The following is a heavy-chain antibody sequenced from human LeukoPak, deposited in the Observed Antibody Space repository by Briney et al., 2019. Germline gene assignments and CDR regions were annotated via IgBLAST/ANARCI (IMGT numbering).Heavy chain of an antibody. CDR2: INHSGST. D-gene: IGHD5-18*01. CDR3: ARGKRGYSYGYLY. Sequence: SETLSLTCAVYGGSFSGYYWSWIRQPPGKGLEWIGEINHSGSTNYYPSLKSRVTISVDTSKNQFSLKLSSVTAADTAVYYCARGKRGYSYGYLYWGQGTLVTVSS. J-gene: IGHJ4*02. V-gene: IGHV4-34*01. CDR1: GGSFSGYY.